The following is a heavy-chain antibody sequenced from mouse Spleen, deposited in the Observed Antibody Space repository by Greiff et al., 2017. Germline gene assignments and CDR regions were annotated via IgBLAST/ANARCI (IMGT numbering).Heavy chain of an antibody. J-gene: IGHJ4*01. Sequence: EVQLVESGGGLVKPGGSLKLSCAASGFTFSSYAMSWVRQTPEKRLEWVATISDGGSYTYYPDNVKGRFTISRDNAKNNLYLQMSHLKSEDTAMYYCARDGTIYYDYDEGYSYAMDYWGQGTSVTVSS. V-gene: IGHV5-4*01. D-gene: IGHD2-4*01. CDR3: ARDGTIYYDYDEGYSYAMDY. CDR2: ISDGGSYT. CDR1: GFTFSSYA.